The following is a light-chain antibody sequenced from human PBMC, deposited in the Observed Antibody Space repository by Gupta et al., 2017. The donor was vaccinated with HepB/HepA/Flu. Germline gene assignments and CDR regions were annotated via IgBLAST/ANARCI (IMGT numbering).Light chain of an antibody. J-gene: IGLJ1*01. Sequence: QSVLTQPPSASGTPGQRVTISCSGSSSNIGSNSVNWYQQLPGTDPKLLIYSNDQQPSGVHARFSCANYCASASPVISSRQSEDDADDYCSEWDDSMTGCYVFGTGTKVTVL. V-gene: IGLV1-44*01. CDR1: SSNIGSNS. CDR2: SND. CDR3: SEWDDSMTGCYV.